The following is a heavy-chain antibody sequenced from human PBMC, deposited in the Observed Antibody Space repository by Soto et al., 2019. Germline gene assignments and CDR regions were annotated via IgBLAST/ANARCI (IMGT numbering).Heavy chain of an antibody. Sequence: NPSETLSPTCPVSDASISSGGYYWSWIRQHPGKCLEWIGYIYYSGSTYYNPSLKSRVTISVDTSKNQFSLKLSSVTAADTAVYYCASSLITMVRGVIITLGGPIGYWGQGTLVTVSS. V-gene: IGHV4-31*03. CDR2: IYYSGST. D-gene: IGHD3-10*01. CDR1: DASISSGGYY. J-gene: IGHJ4*02. CDR3: ASSLITMVRGVIITLGGPIGY.